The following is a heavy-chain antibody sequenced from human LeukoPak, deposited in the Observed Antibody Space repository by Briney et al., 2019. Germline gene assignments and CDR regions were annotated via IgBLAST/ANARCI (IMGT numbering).Heavy chain of an antibody. V-gene: IGHV1-18*01. CDR1: GYTFTSYG. J-gene: IGHJ4*02. D-gene: IGHD3-9*01. Sequence: ASVKVSCKASGYTFTSYGISWVRQAPGQGLEWMGWISAYNGNTNYAQKLQGRVTMTTDTSTSTAYMELRSLRSDDTAVYYCARLYDILTGYPPYFDYWGQGTLVTVSS. CDR2: ISAYNGNT. CDR3: ARLYDILTGYPPYFDY.